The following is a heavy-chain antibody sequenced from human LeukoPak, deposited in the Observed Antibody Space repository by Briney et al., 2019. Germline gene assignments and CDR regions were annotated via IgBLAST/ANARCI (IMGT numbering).Heavy chain of an antibody. V-gene: IGHV4-34*01. CDR2: INHSGST. CDR1: GGSFSGYY. D-gene: IGHD6-13*01. J-gene: IGHJ6*03. CDR3: ARRRSSSWYDPRYYYYMDV. Sequence: SETLSLTCAVYGGSFSGYYWSWIRQPPGKGLEWIGEINHSGSTNYNPSLKSRVTISVDTSKNQFSLKLSSVTAADTAVYYCARRRSSSWYDPRYYYYMDVWGKGTTVTISS.